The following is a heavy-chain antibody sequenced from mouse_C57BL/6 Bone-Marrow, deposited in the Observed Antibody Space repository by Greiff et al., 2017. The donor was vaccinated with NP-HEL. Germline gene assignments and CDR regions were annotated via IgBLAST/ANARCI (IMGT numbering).Heavy chain of an antibody. CDR1: GYTFTSYW. CDR3: AIHGSSYVGYFDY. V-gene: IGHV1-69*01. CDR2: IDPSDSYT. J-gene: IGHJ2*01. D-gene: IGHD1-1*01. Sequence: VQLQQPGAELVMPGASVKLSCKASGYTFTSYWMHWVKQRPGQGLEWIGEIDPSDSYTNYNQKFKGKSTLTVDKSSSTAYMQLSSLTSEDSAVYYCAIHGSSYVGYFDYWGQGTTLTVSS.